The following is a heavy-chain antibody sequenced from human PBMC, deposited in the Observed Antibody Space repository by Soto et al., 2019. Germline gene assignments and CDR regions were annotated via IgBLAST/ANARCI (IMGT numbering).Heavy chain of an antibody. D-gene: IGHD4-4*01. CDR1: GFTFSGSA. Sequence: EVQLVESGGDLVQPGGSLKLSCAASGFTFSGSAMHWVRQASGKGLEWVGRIRSKANSYATAYAASVKGRFTISRDDSKNTTYLQMNSLKTEDTAVYYCTGREMATVLFDYWGQGTLVTVSS. V-gene: IGHV3-73*01. CDR3: TGREMATVLFDY. J-gene: IGHJ4*02. CDR2: IRSKANSYAT.